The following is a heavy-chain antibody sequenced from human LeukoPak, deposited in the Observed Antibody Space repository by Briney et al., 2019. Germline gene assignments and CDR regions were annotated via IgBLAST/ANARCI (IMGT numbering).Heavy chain of an antibody. CDR2: INAGTAIT. J-gene: IGHJ4*02. CDR1: GYTFTRYA. Sequence: ASVKVSCKASGYTFTRYALHWVRQAPGQRLEWMGWINAGTAITKYSQKFQDRVTISRDTSVRTVYMELNSLRFEDTALYYCARPLAVAGFDYWGQGTLVTVSS. CDR3: ARPLAVAGFDY. V-gene: IGHV1-3*01. D-gene: IGHD6-19*01.